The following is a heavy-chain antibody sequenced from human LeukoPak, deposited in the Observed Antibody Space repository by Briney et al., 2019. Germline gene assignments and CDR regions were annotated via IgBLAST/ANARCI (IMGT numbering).Heavy chain of an antibody. Sequence: PGRSLRLSCAASGFTFSSYAMHWVRQAPGKGLEWVAFIRYDGSNKYYADSVKGRFTISRDNSKNTLYLQMNSLRAEDTAVYYCAKEKISYSSSSGQGYWGQGTLVTVSS. J-gene: IGHJ4*02. CDR3: AKEKISYSSSSGQGY. D-gene: IGHD6-6*01. V-gene: IGHV3-30*02. CDR2: IRYDGSNK. CDR1: GFTFSSYA.